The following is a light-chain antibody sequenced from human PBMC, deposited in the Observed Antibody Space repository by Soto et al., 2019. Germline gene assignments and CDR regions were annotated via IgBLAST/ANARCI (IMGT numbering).Light chain of an antibody. J-gene: IGKJ1*01. CDR3: QQYNSYSRT. V-gene: IGKV1-5*01. CDR2: DAS. CDR1: QSISSW. Sequence: DIQMTQSPSTLSASVGDRVTITCRASQSISSWLAWYQQKPGKAPKLLIYDASSLESGIPSSFSGSGSGTEFTLTISSLQPDDFATYYYQQYNSYSRTFGQGTKVESK.